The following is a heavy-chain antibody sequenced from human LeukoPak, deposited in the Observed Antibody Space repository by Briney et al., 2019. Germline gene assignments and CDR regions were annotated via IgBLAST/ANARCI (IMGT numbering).Heavy chain of an antibody. CDR1: GFIFSDYY. V-gene: IGHV3-11*01. D-gene: IGHD3-10*01. J-gene: IGHJ4*02. CDR3: ARRVYYGSGTSQYYFDY. CDR2: ISTTCTTT. Sequence: GGSVRLSCAASGFIFSDYYMTWMRQAPGKGLEWLSSISTTCTTTYYADSVKGRFTISRDNAKNSLYLQMNSLRAEDTAVYYCARRVYYGSGTSQYYFDYWGQGTLVTVSS.